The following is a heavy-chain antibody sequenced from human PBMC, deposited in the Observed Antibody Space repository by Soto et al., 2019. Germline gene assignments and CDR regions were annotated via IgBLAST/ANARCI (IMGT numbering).Heavy chain of an antibody. D-gene: IGHD3-22*01. V-gene: IGHV3-30-3*01. J-gene: IGHJ4*02. CDR2: ISYDGSNK. Sequence: LRLSCAASGFTFSSHAMHWVRQAPGKGLEWVAIISYDGSNKYYADPGKGRFTISRDNSKNTIYLQMNSLRAEDTAVYYCARDYYDSSGYLFDYWGQGTVVTVSS. CDR1: GFTFSSHA. CDR3: ARDYYDSSGYLFDY.